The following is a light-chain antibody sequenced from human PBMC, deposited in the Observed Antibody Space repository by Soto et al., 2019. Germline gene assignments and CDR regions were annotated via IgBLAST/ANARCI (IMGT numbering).Light chain of an antibody. CDR3: QVWDGRSFQGV. V-gene: IGLV3-21*02. CDR2: DDT. CDR1: SIGSKS. J-gene: IGLJ1*01. Sequence: SYELPQPPSVSMAPGQTASIACGGDSIGSKSVNWYQQRPGQAPVVVVYDDTDRPTGIPERFSGSNSGNTATLTITRVEAGDEADYYCQVWDGRSFQGVFGPGTKVTVL.